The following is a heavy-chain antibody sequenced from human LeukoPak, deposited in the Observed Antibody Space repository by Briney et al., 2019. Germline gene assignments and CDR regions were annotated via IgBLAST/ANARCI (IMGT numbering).Heavy chain of an antibody. CDR3: ARGEARGSSWYGYYYYGMDV. V-gene: IGHV3-9*01. Sequence: PGRSLRLSCAASGFTFDDYAMHWVRQAPGKGLEWVSGISWNSGSIGYADSVKGRFTISRDNAKNSLYLQMNSLRAEDTAVYYCARGEARGSSWYGYYYYGMDVWGQGTTVTVSS. CDR1: GFTFDDYA. CDR2: ISWNSGSI. D-gene: IGHD6-13*01. J-gene: IGHJ6*02.